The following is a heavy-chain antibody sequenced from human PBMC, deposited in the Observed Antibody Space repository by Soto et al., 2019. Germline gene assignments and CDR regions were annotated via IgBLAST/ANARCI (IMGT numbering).Heavy chain of an antibody. J-gene: IGHJ4*02. V-gene: IGHV1-69*01. Sequence: QLQPVQSGTEVKEPGSSVKVSCKASGGTFSTSSFVWVRQGPGQGLEWMGGIIPIFTRTNFAQKFQGRVTFSADESTRTTSMELRSLTSEDTAIYSWARDVVRSTAGDSWGQGTLVTVSS. CDR3: ARDVVRSTAGDS. CDR2: IIPIFTRT. CDR1: GGTFSTSS. D-gene: IGHD2-15*01.